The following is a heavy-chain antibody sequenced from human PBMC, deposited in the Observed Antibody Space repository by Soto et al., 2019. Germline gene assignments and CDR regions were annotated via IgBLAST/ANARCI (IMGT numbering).Heavy chain of an antibody. CDR1: GFTFSSYG. V-gene: IGHV3-30*18. Sequence: GGSLRLSCAASGFTFSSYGMHWVRQAPGKGLEWVAVISYDGSNKYYADSVKGRFTISRDNSKNTLYLQMNSLRAEDTAVYYCAKVWESGWYLWIAFDIWGQGTMVTVSS. CDR2: ISYDGSNK. J-gene: IGHJ3*02. CDR3: AKVWESGWYLWIAFDI. D-gene: IGHD6-19*01.